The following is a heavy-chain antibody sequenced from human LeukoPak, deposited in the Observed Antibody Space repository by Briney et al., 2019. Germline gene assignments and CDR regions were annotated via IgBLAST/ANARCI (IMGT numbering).Heavy chain of an antibody. Sequence: GGSLRLSCAASGFTFSDYYMSWIRQAPGKGLEWVSYISGSSSYTNYAESVKGRFTISRDNAKNSLYLQMNSLRAEDTAVYYCAREGSTSKVAFDIWGQGTMVTVSS. CDR3: AREGSTSKVAFDI. V-gene: IGHV3-11*06. D-gene: IGHD3-10*01. J-gene: IGHJ3*02. CDR2: ISGSSSYT. CDR1: GFTFSDYY.